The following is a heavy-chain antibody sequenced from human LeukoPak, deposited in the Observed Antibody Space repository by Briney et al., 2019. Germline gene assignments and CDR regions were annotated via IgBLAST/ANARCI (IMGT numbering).Heavy chain of an antibody. CDR1: GFTFSIYA. CDR3: ARGGDTAMVLTFDY. Sequence: PGGSLRLSCAASGFTFSIYAMSWVRQAPGKGLGWVSAISVSGGSTYYAESVKGRFTISRDNSKNTLYLQMNSLRAEDTAVYYCARGGDTAMVLTFDYWGQGTLVTVSS. V-gene: IGHV3-23*01. D-gene: IGHD5-18*01. J-gene: IGHJ4*02. CDR2: ISVSGGST.